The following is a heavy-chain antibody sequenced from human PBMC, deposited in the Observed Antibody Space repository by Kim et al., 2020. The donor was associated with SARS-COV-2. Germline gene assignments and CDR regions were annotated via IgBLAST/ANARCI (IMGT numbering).Heavy chain of an antibody. CDR3: ARARSGYYIDAFDI. Sequence: GGSLRLSCAASGFTFSSYAMHWVRQAQGKGMEWVAVISYDGSNKYYADPVNGRFTTSRDNSKNTLYLQMNSLRAEDTAVYYCARARSGYYIDAFDIWGQGTMVTVSS. V-gene: IGHV3-30-3*01. D-gene: IGHD3-22*01. CDR1: GFTFSSYA. CDR2: ISYDGSNK. J-gene: IGHJ3*02.